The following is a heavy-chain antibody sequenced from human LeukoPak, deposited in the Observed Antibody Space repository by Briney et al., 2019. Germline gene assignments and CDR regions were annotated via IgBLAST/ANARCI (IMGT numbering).Heavy chain of an antibody. CDR1: GFTFSSYA. V-gene: IGHV3-23*01. CDR3: AKDHPPAVAGHRDIDY. D-gene: IGHD6-19*01. CDR2: ISGSGGST. J-gene: IGHJ4*02. Sequence: GGSLRLSCAASGFTFSSYAMSWVRQAPGKGLEWVSAISGSGGSTYYADSVKGRYTISRGNSKNTLYLKMNSLRAEDTAVYYCAKDHPPAVAGHRDIDYWGQGTLVTVSS.